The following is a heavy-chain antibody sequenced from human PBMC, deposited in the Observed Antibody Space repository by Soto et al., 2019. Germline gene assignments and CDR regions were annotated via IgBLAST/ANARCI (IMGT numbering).Heavy chain of an antibody. CDR2: VYYSGST. D-gene: IGHD1-1*01. CDR3: ARGPRHYYYYYYMDV. J-gene: IGHJ6*03. V-gene: IGHV4-39*01. CDR1: GGSVSSSSYY. Sequence: PSETLSLTCTVSGGSVSSSSYYWGWVRQPPGKGLEWIGSVYYSGSTYYNPSLESRVTISVDKSKNQFSMKLISLSAADTSVYYCARGPRHYYYYYYMDVWDKGTTVTVSS.